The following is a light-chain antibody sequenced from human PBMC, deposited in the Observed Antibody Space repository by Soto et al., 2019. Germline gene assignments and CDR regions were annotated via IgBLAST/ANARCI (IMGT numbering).Light chain of an antibody. J-gene: IGKJ4*01. Sequence: EIVLTQSPGTLSLSPWERATLSCRASQSVSSSYLAWYQQKPGQAPRLLIYGASSRATGIPDRFRGSGSGTDFTLTISSLEPEDFAVYYCQQFGTSPTFGGGTKVDIK. CDR3: QQFGTSPT. CDR1: QSVSSSY. V-gene: IGKV3-20*01. CDR2: GAS.